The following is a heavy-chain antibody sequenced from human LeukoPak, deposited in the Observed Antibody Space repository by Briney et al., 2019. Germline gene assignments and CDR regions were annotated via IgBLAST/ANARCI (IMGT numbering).Heavy chain of an antibody. J-gene: IGHJ4*02. V-gene: IGHV4-34*01. CDR2: INHSGST. D-gene: IGHD5-24*01. Sequence: SETLSLTCAVYGGSFSGYYWSWIRQPPGKGLEWIGEINHSGSTNYNPSLKSRVTISVDTSKNQFSLKLSSVTAADTAVYYCARLLGDGYAAFDYWGQGTLVTVSS. CDR3: ARLLGDGYAAFDY. CDR1: GGSFSGYY.